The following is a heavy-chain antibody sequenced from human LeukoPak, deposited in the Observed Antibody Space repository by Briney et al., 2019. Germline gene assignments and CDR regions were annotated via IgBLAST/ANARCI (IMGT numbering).Heavy chain of an antibody. CDR1: GFTFSSYS. Sequence: GGSLRLSCAASGFTFSSYSMNWVRQAPGKGLEWVSYISSSSSTIYYADSVKGRFTISRDNAKNSLYLQMNSLRAEDTAVYYCARGSTTVVTLRSLDYWGQGTLVTVSS. CDR3: ARGSTTVVTLRSLDY. J-gene: IGHJ4*02. V-gene: IGHV3-48*04. D-gene: IGHD4-23*01. CDR2: ISSSSSTI.